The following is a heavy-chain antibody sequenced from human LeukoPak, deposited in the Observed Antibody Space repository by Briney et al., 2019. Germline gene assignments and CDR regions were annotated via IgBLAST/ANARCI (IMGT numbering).Heavy chain of an antibody. Sequence: ASVKVSCKASGYTFTGYYMHWVRQAPGQGLEWMGWINPNSGGTNYAQKFQGRVTMTRDTSISTAYMELSRLRSDDTAVYYCTREESSGWDYAIDYWGQGTLVTVSS. V-gene: IGHV1-2*02. J-gene: IGHJ4*02. CDR3: TREESSGWDYAIDY. CDR1: GYTFTGYY. D-gene: IGHD6-19*01. CDR2: INPNSGGT.